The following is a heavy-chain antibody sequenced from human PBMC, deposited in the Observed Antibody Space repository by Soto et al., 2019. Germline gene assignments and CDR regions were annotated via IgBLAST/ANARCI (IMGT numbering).Heavy chain of an antibody. CDR3: ARNVRYFTWYGDDY. V-gene: IGHV1-8*01. J-gene: IGHJ4*02. D-gene: IGHD3-9*01. Sequence: ASVKVSCKASGYTFTSYDINWVRQATGQGLEWMGWMNPNSGNTGYAQKFQGRVTMTRNTSISTAYMELSSLRSEDTAVYYCARNVRYFTWYGDDYWGQGTLVTVSS. CDR1: GYTFTSYD. CDR2: MNPNSGNT.